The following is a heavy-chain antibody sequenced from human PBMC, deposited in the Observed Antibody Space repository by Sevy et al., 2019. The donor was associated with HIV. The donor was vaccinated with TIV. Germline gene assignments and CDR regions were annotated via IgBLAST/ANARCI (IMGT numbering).Heavy chain of an antibody. CDR3: ATSRSGYFTRSGYYIY. CDR2: IYPDDSDT. V-gene: IGHV5-51*01. J-gene: IGHJ4*02. D-gene: IGHD3-22*01. Sequence: GESLKISCEGSGYSFTSHWLGWVRHMPGEGLEWMGIIYPDDSDTKYSPSFQGQVTFSADKSISTAYLHWSSLKASDNAMYYCATSRSGYFTRSGYYIYWGQGTLVTVSS. CDR1: GYSFTSHW.